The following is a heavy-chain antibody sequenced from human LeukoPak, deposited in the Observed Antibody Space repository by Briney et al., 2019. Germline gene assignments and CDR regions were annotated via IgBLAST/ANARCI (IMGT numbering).Heavy chain of an antibody. D-gene: IGHD6-19*01. CDR2: INPTSGGT. CDR1: GYTFTGYY. CDR3: ARSQWLIDASIDY. J-gene: IGHJ4*02. V-gene: IGHV1-2*02. Sequence: GASVKVSCKASGYTFTGYYMHWVRQAPGQGLEWMGWINPTSGGTKYAQKFQGRVTMTRDTSISTDYMELSRLRSDDTAVYYCARSQWLIDASIDYWGQGTLVTVSS.